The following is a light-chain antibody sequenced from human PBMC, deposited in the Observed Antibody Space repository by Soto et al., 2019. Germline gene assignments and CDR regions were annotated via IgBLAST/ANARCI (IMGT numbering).Light chain of an antibody. J-gene: IGLJ1*01. Sequence: QSALTQPPSASGSPGQSVTISCTGTSSDVGGYNYVSWYQQHPGKAPKLMIYEVSKRPSGVPDRFSGSKSGNTASLTVSGLRAEDEADYYCISYAGINTYVFGSGTKVTVL. CDR2: EVS. CDR3: ISYAGINTYV. V-gene: IGLV2-8*01. CDR1: SSDVGGYNY.